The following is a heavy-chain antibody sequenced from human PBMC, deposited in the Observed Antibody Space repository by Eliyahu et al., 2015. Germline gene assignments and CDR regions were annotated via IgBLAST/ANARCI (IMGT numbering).Heavy chain of an antibody. J-gene: IGHJ4*02. D-gene: IGHD6-13*01. CDR2: IYYSGST. CDR1: GGXXSXSSYY. CDR3: ASVSTQQQLVGTLRY. Sequence: QLQLQESGPGLVKPSETLSLTCTVXGGXXSXSSYYWGWIRQPPGKGLEWIGSIYYSGSTYYNPSLKSRVTISVDTSKNQFSLKLSSVTAADTAVYYCASVSTQQQLVGTLRYWGQGTLVTVSS. V-gene: IGHV4-39*01.